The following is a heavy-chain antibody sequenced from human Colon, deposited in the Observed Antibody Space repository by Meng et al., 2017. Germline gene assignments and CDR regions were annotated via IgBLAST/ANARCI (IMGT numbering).Heavy chain of an antibody. CDR3: ARLYCSGGSCYTIDY. V-gene: IGHV7-4-1*02. CDR2: INTNTGNP. CDR1: GYTFTSYA. J-gene: IGHJ4*02. Sequence: QVQLVEVGAELKKPGASVKVSCKASGYTFTSYAMNWVRQAPGQGLEWMGWINTNTGNPTYAQGFTGRFVFSLDTSVSTAYLQISSLKAADTAVYYCARLYCSGGSCYTIDYWGQGTLVTVSS. D-gene: IGHD2-15*01.